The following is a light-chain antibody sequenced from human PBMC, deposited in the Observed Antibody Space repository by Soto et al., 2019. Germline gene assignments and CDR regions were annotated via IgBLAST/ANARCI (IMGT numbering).Light chain of an antibody. J-gene: IGKJ5*01. CDR3: QQYGSSIT. CDR1: QSVPRSY. V-gene: IGKV3-20*01. Sequence: EIVLTQSPVTLSLSPWERATLSCRASQSVPRSYLAWYQQKPGQAPRLLIYGTSSRATGIPDRFSGSGSGTDFTLTISRLEPEDFAVFYCQQYGSSITFGQGTRLDI. CDR2: GTS.